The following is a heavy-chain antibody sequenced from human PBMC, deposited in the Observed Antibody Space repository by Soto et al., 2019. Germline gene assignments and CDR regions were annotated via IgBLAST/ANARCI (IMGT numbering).Heavy chain of an antibody. CDR1: GFTFSDHW. J-gene: IGHJ6*02. CDR3: ARSIAVTGTYFSGLDV. Sequence: GGSLRLSCAASGFTFSDHWMDCVRQAPGKGLEWVGRIRKKVQSYTTEYAASVRGRFTISREDSKNSLYLQMNSLKASDTAMYYCARSIAVTGTYFSGLDVWGQGTPVTGSS. CDR2: IRKKVQSYTT. D-gene: IGHD6-19*01. V-gene: IGHV3-72*01.